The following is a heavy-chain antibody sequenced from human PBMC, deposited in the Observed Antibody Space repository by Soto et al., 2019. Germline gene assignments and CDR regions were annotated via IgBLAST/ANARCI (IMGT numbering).Heavy chain of an antibody. CDR2: ISYDGSNK. J-gene: IGHJ4*02. CDR1: GFTLSSYG. Sequence: PGGSLRLSCAASGFTLSSYGMHWVRQAPGKGLEWVAVISYDGSNKYYADSVKGRFTISRDNSKNTLYLQMNSLRAEDTAVYYCAKEAGAQRFFDYWGQGTLVTVSS. CDR3: AKEAGAQRFFDY. D-gene: IGHD1-26*01. V-gene: IGHV3-30*18.